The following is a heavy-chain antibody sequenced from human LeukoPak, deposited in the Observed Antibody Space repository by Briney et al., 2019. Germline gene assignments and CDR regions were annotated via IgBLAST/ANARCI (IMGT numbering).Heavy chain of an antibody. V-gene: IGHV3-74*01. CDR3: ARAPSYYYGSGSYLHFFFDY. D-gene: IGHD3-10*01. CDR1: GFTFSSYW. J-gene: IGHJ4*02. Sequence: PGGSLRLSCAASGFTFSSYWMSWVRQAPGKGLVWVSRINSDGSSTSYADSVKGRFTISRDNAKNTLYLQMNSLRAEDTAVYYCARAPSYYYGSGSYLHFFFDYWGQGTLVTVSS. CDR2: INSDGSST.